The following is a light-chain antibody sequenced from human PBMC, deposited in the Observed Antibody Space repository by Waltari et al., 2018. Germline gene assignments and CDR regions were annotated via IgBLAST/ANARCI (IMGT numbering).Light chain of an antibody. V-gene: IGKV2-28*01. CDR1: QSLRHSNGYNY. CDR3: MQALQTLT. Sequence: DIVMTQSPLSLPVTPGEPASISCRSRQSLRHSNGYNYLDWYLQTPVQSPQVLIYLGSNRASGGPDRFRGSGSGTDCTLKISRVEAEDVGVYYSMQALQTLTFGGGTKVEIK. CDR2: LGS. J-gene: IGKJ4*01.